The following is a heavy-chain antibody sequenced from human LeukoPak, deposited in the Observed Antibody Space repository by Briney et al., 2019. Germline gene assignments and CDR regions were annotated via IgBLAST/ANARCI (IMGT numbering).Heavy chain of an antibody. Sequence: GGSLRLFCAASGFTFSSYAMSWVPQAPGKGLEWVSAISGSGGSTYYAVSVKGRFTISRDNSKNTLYLQMNSLRAEDTAVYYCAKDAYSSRGYFDYWGQGTLVTVSS. CDR1: GFTFSSYA. V-gene: IGHV3-23*01. D-gene: IGHD6-13*01. J-gene: IGHJ4*02. CDR3: AKDAYSSRGYFDY. CDR2: ISGSGGST.